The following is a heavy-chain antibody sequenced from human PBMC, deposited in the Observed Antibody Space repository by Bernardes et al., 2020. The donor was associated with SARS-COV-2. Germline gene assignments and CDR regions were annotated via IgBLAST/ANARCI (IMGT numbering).Heavy chain of an antibody. J-gene: IGHJ6*02. D-gene: IGHD3-10*01. CDR1: GGSFNFYY. CDR3: PRGNDYGSGTCYRSYGMDA. Sequence: SETLSLTCAVYGGSFNFYYWSWIRQPPGKGLEWIGEINHSGSTKYNPSLQSRVTISVDTSKNQFSLKLISVTAADTAVYYCPRGNDYGSGTCYRSYGMDACSQGTTVTVSS. V-gene: IGHV4-34*01. CDR2: INHSGST.